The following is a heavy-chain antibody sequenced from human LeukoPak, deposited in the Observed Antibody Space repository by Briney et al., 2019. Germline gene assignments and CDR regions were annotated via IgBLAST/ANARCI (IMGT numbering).Heavy chain of an antibody. Sequence: SETLSLTCAVYGGSFSGYYWSWIRQPPGKGLEWIGEINHSGSTNYNPSLKSRVTISVVTSKNQFSLKLSSVTAADTAVYYCARENIVLMVYALSHPEYYFDYWGQGTLVTVSS. J-gene: IGHJ4*02. CDR1: GGSFSGYY. V-gene: IGHV4-34*01. CDR3: ARENIVLMVYALSHPEYYFDY. CDR2: INHSGST. D-gene: IGHD2-8*01.